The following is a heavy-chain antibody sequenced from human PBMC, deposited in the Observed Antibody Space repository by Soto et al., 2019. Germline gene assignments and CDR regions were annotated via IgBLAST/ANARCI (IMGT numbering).Heavy chain of an antibody. D-gene: IGHD6-6*01. Sequence: TSETLSLTCTVSGGSISSGDYYWSWIRQPPGKGLEWIGYIDYSGSTYYNPSLKSRVTISVDTSKNQFPLKLSSVTAADTAVYYCARAVRYSSSSYGMDVWGQGTTVTVSS. CDR3: ARAVRYSSSSYGMDV. J-gene: IGHJ6*02. CDR2: IDYSGST. V-gene: IGHV4-30-4*01. CDR1: GGSISSGDYY.